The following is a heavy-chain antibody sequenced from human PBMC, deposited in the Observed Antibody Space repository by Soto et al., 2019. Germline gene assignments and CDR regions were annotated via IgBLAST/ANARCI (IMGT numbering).Heavy chain of an antibody. CDR3: ARVGDMIVVLDAFDI. J-gene: IGHJ3*02. V-gene: IGHV4-30-4*01. CDR1: GGSISSGDYY. Sequence: SETLSLTCTVSGGSISSGDYYWSWIRQPPGKGLEWIGYIYYSGSTYYNPSLKSRVTISVDTSKNQFSLKLSSVTAADTAVYYCARVGDMIVVLDAFDIWGQGTMVTVSS. CDR2: IYYSGST. D-gene: IGHD3-22*01.